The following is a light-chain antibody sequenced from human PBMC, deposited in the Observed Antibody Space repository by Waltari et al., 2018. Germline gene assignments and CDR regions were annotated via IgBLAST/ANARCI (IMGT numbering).Light chain of an antibody. CDR1: SAHIGNYA. CDR3: STCDYSLNAWV. CDR2: RT. V-gene: IGLV1-36*01. J-gene: IGLJ3*02. Sequence: QSALTQEASVSGTVGQKVTLSCTGNSAHIGNYAVNWYQQISHGGPKTVIFRTSPPSWIPDRFSVAQSGTTASLTIAGLQPEDEATYSCSTCDYSLNAWVFGGVTKLTVL.